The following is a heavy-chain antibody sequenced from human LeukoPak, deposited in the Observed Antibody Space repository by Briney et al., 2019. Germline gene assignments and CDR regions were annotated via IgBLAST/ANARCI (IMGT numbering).Heavy chain of an antibody. CDR2: IYYSGST. Sequence: PSETLSLTCTVSGGSVSSGSYYWSWIRQPPGKGLEWLGYIYYSGSTNYNPSLKSRVTISVDTSKNQFSLKLSSVTAADTAVYYCARVSVDSGSYSLDYWGQGTLVTVSS. V-gene: IGHV4-61*01. CDR3: ARVSVDSGSYSLDY. D-gene: IGHD1-26*01. CDR1: GGSVSSGSYY. J-gene: IGHJ4*02.